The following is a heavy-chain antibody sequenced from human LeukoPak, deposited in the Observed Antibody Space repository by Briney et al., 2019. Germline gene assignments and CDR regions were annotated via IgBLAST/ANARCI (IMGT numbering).Heavy chain of an antibody. CDR1: GGSISSSSYY. CDR3: ARDRGLAARPVAFDV. Sequence: PSETLSLTCTVSGGSISSSSYYWGWIRQPPGKGLDWIGSIYYSGSTYYNPSLKSRVTISVDTSKNQFSLKLSSVTAADTAVYYCARDRGLAARPVAFDVWGQGTLVSVSS. D-gene: IGHD6-6*01. CDR2: IYYSGST. J-gene: IGHJ3*01. V-gene: IGHV4-39*07.